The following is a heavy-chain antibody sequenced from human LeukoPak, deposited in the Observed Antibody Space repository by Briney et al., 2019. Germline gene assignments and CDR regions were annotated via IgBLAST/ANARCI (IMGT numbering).Heavy chain of an antibody. CDR3: ARRGEAMDPFDY. D-gene: IGHD5-18*01. CDR2: IYPGDSDT. CDR1: GYSFTSYW. Sequence: GDSLKISCKASGYSFTSYWIGWVRQMPGKGLEWMGIIYPGDSDTRYSPSFQGQVTISADKSINTAYLQWSSLKASDTAIYYCARRGEAMDPFDYWGQGTLVTVSS. J-gene: IGHJ4*02. V-gene: IGHV5-51*01.